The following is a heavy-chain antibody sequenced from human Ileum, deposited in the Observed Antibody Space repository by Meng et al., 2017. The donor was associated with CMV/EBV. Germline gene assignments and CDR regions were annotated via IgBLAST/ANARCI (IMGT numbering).Heavy chain of an antibody. CDR2: INPKNGDT. V-gene: IGHV1-2*02. D-gene: IGHD1-1*01. CDR3: ARGGATTVTVNYYYYGLDV. J-gene: IGHJ6*02. CDR1: GYTFTGFY. Sequence: ASVKVSCKASGYTFTGFYIHWVRQAPGQGPEWVGWINPKNGDTGYSEKLQGRVTLTGDTSISTAYIDLSRLRSDDTAVYYCARGGATTVTVNYYYYGLDVWGQGTTVTGSS.